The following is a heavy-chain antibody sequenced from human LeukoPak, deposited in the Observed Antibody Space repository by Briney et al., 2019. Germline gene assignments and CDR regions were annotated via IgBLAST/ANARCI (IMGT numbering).Heavy chain of an antibody. CDR2: IYYSGRT. D-gene: IGHD3-9*01. Sequence: SETLSLTCTVSGGSISSSSYYWGWIRQPPGTGLEWIGCIYYSGRTYYNPSLKSLVTISVDTSKNQFSLKLSSVTAADTAVYYCARRTILTGSDYWGQGTLVTVSS. CDR1: GGSISSSSYY. CDR3: ARRTILTGSDY. V-gene: IGHV4-39*01. J-gene: IGHJ4*02.